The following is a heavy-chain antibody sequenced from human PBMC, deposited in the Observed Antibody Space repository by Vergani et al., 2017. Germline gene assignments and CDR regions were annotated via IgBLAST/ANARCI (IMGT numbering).Heavy chain of an antibody. J-gene: IGHJ1*01. CDR1: GFTFSTYA. CDR2: LTGGGGST. CDR3: ATKSCGTPGCQIGYFME. V-gene: IGHV3-23*01. D-gene: IGHD1-1*01. Sequence: EVQLLESGGSVKQPGGSVRLSCAASGFTFSTYAMHWVRQAPGKGLEWVSALTGGGGSTYYADSFKGRFIISRDNSRDTLYLQMNSLRPEDTAVYYCATKSCGTPGCQIGYFMEWGQGTLVTVSS.